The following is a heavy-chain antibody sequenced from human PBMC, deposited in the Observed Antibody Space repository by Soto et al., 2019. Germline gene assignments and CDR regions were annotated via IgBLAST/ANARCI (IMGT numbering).Heavy chain of an antibody. CDR2: ISYDGSNK. V-gene: IGHV3-30*18. Sequence: GGSLRLSCAASGFTFSSYGMHWVRQAPGKGLEWVAVISYDGSNKYYADSVKGRFTISRDNSKNTLYLQMNSLRAEDTAVYYCAKGSTSYGMDVWGQGTTVTVS. CDR3: AKGSTSYGMDV. CDR1: GFTFSSYG. J-gene: IGHJ6*02. D-gene: IGHD2-2*01.